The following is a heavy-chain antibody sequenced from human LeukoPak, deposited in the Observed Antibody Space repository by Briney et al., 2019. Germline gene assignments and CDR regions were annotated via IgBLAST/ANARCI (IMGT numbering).Heavy chain of an antibody. CDR1: GGSISSYY. J-gene: IGHJ4*02. CDR3: ARGDYGGFVDY. D-gene: IGHD4-23*01. Sequence: SETLSLTCTVSGGSISSYYWSWIRQPPGKGLEWIEYIYYSGSTNYNPSLKSRVTISVDTSKNQSSLKLSSVTAADTAVYYCARGDYGGFVDYWGQGTLVTVSS. CDR2: IYYSGST. V-gene: IGHV4-59*12.